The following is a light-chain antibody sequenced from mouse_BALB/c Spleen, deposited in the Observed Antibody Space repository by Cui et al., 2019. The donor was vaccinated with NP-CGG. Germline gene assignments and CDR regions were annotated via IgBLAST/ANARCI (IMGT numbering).Light chain of an antibody. V-gene: IGLV1*01. J-gene: IGLJ1*01. Sequence: QAVLTQESALTTSPGETVTLTCRSSTGAVTTSYYANWVQEKPDHLFTGLIGGTNNRVPGVPARFSGSLIGDKAALTITGAQTEDEAIYFCALWYSNHWVFGGGTKLTVL. CDR3: ALWYSNHWV. CDR1: TGAVTTSYY. CDR2: GTN.